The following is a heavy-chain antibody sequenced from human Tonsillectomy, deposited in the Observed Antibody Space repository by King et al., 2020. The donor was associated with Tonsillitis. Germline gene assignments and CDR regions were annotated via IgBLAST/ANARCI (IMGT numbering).Heavy chain of an antibody. CDR1: GGSISSYY. CDR3: AREHPTYYDFS. Sequence: QLQESGPGLVKPSETLSLTCTVSGGSISSYYWSWIRQPAGEGLVWVGRIYTSGSTNYNPSLKIRVTMAVDTSKNQFSLKLSSVTAADTAVYYCAREHPTYYDFSWGQGTLVTVSS. CDR2: IYTSGST. V-gene: IGHV4-4*07. J-gene: IGHJ5*02. D-gene: IGHD3-3*01.